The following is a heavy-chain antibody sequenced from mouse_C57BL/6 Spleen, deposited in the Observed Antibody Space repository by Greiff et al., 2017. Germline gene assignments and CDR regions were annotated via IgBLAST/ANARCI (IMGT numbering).Heavy chain of an antibody. CDR3: AKQYDYDEFDY. CDR2: ISSGGSYT. CDR1: GFTFSSYG. V-gene: IGHV5-6*01. J-gene: IGHJ2*01. D-gene: IGHD2-4*01. Sequence: EVQVVESGGDLVKPGGSLKLSCAASGFTFSSYGMSWVRQTTDKRLEWVATISSGGSYTYYPDSVKGRFTISRDNATNTLYLQLSSLKSEDTAMYCGAKQYDYDEFDYWGQGTTLTVSS.